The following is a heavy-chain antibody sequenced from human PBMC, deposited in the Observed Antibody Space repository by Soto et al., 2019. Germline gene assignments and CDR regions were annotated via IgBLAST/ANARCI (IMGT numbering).Heavy chain of an antibody. CDR3: AKVPIAVAESNWFDP. J-gene: IGHJ5*02. V-gene: IGHV3-23*01. Sequence: GGSLRLSCAASGFNFSSYAMSWVRQAPGKGLEWVSAISGSGGSTYYADYVKGRFTISRDNSKNKLYLQMNRLIAEDFAVFYFAKVPIAVAESNWFDPWGQGTLVTVSS. D-gene: IGHD6-19*01. CDR2: ISGSGGST. CDR1: GFNFSSYA.